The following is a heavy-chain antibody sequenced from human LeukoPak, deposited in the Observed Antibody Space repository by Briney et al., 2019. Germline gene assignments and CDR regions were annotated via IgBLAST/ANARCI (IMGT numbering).Heavy chain of an antibody. CDR1: GFTFSSCW. CDR2: IKQDGSEK. D-gene: IGHD2-8*01. Sequence: PGGSLRLSCAASGFTFSSCWMSWVRQAPGKGLEWVANIKQDGSEKYYVDSVEGRFTISRDNAKNSLYLQMNSLRAEDTAVYYCVRDIGHCANGACMTPAFDYWGQGTLVTASS. CDR3: VRDIGHCANGACMTPAFDY. J-gene: IGHJ4*02. V-gene: IGHV3-7*01.